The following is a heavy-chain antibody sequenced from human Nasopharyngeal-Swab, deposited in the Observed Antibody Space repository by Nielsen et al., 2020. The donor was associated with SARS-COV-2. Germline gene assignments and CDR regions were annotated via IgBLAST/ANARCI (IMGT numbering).Heavy chain of an antibody. CDR1: GGTFSSYA. Sequence: SVKVSCKASGGTFSSYAISWVRQAPGQGLEWMGRIIPILGIANYAQKFQVRVTITADKSTSTAYMELSSLRSEDTAVYYCARDLGDYGGKGFGYWGQGTLVTVSS. J-gene: IGHJ4*02. CDR2: IIPILGIA. D-gene: IGHD4-23*01. CDR3: ARDLGDYGGKGFGY. V-gene: IGHV1-69*04.